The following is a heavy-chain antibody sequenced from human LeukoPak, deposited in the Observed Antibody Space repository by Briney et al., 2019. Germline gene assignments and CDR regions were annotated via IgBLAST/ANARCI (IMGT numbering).Heavy chain of an antibody. J-gene: IGHJ4*02. V-gene: IGHV3-7*01. CDR3: ASNWNYFDY. Sequence: AGGSLRLSCAASGFTFSNSWMTWVRQAPGKGLEWGANIKQDGSEKYYADSVKGRFTISRDNAKNSLYLQMDSLRAEDTAVYFCASNWNYFDYWGQGTLVTVSS. CDR2: IKQDGSEK. D-gene: IGHD1-20*01. CDR1: GFTFSNSW.